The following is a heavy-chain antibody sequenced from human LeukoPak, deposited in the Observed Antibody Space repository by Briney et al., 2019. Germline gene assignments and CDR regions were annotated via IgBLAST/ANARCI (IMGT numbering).Heavy chain of an antibody. CDR3: ARLLSNYVRWFHP. D-gene: IGHD3-10*02. CDR1: GFTLNSYW. V-gene: IGHV3-7*01. J-gene: IGHJ5*02. CDR2: IKQVGSEK. Sequence: QPGGSLRLSCAASGFTLNSYWMSGVRHAPGKGRGCGANIKQVGSEKHYTDSVRGRFTNSRDNAKNTLYLQMNTLRLADTRVYYFARLLSNYVRWFHPWGQGTLVTVSS.